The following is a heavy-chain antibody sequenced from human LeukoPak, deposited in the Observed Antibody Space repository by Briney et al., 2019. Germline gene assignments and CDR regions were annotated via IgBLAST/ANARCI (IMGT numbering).Heavy chain of an antibody. J-gene: IGHJ6*02. CDR1: GGSISSYY. Sequence: SETLSLTCTVSGGSISSYYWSWIRQPAGKGLEWIGRIYTSGSTNYNPSLKSRVTMSVDTSKNQFSLKLSSVTAADTAVYYCARGPDTVVVPAARPVYYYYYGMDVWGQGTTVTVSS. V-gene: IGHV4-4*07. D-gene: IGHD2-2*01. CDR2: IYTSGST. CDR3: ARGPDTVVVPAARPVYYYYYGMDV.